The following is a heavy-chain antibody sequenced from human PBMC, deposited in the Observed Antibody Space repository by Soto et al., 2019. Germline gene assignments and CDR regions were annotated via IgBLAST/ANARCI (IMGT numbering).Heavy chain of an antibody. Sequence: DSLRLSCTASGFTISIYCMSWVRQVPGKGLEWVSTISDSGDSAYYADSVKGRFTISIDNSKNTLYLQMNSLRAEDTAVYYCARPYGGKIGDAPDLWGQGTMVTVSS. V-gene: IGHV3-23*01. CDR2: ISDSGDSA. J-gene: IGHJ3*01. CDR1: GFTISIYC. CDR3: ARPYGGKIGDAPDL. D-gene: IGHD2-15*01.